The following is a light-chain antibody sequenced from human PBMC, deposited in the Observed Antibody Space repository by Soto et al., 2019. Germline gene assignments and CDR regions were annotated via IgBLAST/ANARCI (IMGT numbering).Light chain of an antibody. J-gene: IGKJ4*01. CDR3: QWRSDWPPRLT. Sequence: EVVLTQSPATLSLSPGERATLSCRASESIGNYLAWYQQKLGQAPKLLIYDASHRAIGISGRFSGDGSGTDFTLTISSPEPEDFAVYYCQWRSDWPPRLTFGGGTKVEIK. V-gene: IGKV3-11*01. CDR1: ESIGNY. CDR2: DAS.